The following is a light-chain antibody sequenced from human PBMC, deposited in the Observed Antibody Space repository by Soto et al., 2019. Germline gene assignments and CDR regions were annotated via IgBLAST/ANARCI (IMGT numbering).Light chain of an antibody. CDR3: QQRSSWPRT. CDR1: QSVSSY. Sequence: EIVLTQSPATVSLSPGERANLYCRASQSVSSYLAWYQQKPGQPPRLLIYDASNRATCIPARFSGSGSGTDFTLTINSLEPEDVAVYYCQQRSSWPRTFGQGTKVDIK. V-gene: IGKV3-11*01. J-gene: IGKJ1*01. CDR2: DAS.